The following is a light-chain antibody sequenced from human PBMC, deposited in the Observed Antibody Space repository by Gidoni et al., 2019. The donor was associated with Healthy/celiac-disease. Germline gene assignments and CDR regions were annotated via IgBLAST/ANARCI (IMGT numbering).Light chain of an antibody. CDR2: QDS. CDR3: QAWDSSTPVV. Sequence: SYELTQPPSVSVSPGQTASITCSGDNLGEKYACWYQQKPGQSPVLVIYQDSKRPSGIPERFSGSNSGNTATLTISGTQAMDEADYYCQAWDSSTPVVFGGGTKLTVL. V-gene: IGLV3-1*01. CDR1: NLGEKY. J-gene: IGLJ2*01.